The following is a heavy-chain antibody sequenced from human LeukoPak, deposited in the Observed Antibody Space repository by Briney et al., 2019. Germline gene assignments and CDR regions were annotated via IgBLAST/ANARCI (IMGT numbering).Heavy chain of an antibody. J-gene: IGHJ3*02. CDR3: ARGWFYYDSSGYYEDAFDI. V-gene: IGHV4-59*01. CDR1: GGSISSYY. CDR2: IYYSGST. Sequence: SETLSLTCTVSGGSISSYYWSWIRQPPGKGLEWIGYIYYSGSTNYNPSLKSRVTISVDTSKNQFSLKLSSVTAADTAVYYCARGWFYYDSSGYYEDAFDIWGQGTMVTVSS. D-gene: IGHD3-22*01.